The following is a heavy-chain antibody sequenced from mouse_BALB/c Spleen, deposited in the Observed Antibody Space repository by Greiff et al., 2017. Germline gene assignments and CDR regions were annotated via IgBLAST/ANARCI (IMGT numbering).Heavy chain of an antibody. CDR3: ARDYYGNFDN. D-gene: IGHD2-1*01. V-gene: IGHV14-3*02. CDR1: GFNIKDTY. CDR2: IDPANGNT. Sequence: VTLKVSGAELVKPGASVKLSCTASGFNIKDTYMHWVKQRPEQGLEWIGRIDPANGNTKYDPKFQGKATITADTSSNTAYLQLSSLTSEDTAVYYCARDYYGNFDNWGQGTTLTVSS. J-gene: IGHJ2*01.